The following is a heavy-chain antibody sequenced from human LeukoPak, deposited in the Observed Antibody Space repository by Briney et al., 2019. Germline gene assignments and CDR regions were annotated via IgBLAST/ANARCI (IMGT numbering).Heavy chain of an antibody. Sequence: PGRSLRLSCAASGFTFSTYAMHWVRQAPGKGLEWVAVISYDGNNKYSADSVKGRFTISRDNSKNTLYLQMNSLRREDTAVYYCARDRLSSSYFDYWGQGTLVTVSS. CDR2: ISYDGNNK. J-gene: IGHJ4*02. V-gene: IGHV3-30-3*01. D-gene: IGHD6-6*01. CDR1: GFTFSTYA. CDR3: ARDRLSSSYFDY.